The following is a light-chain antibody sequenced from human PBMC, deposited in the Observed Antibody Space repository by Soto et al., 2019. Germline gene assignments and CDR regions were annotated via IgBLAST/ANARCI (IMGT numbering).Light chain of an antibody. Sequence: EIVMTQSPATLSVSPGEGATLSCRASQSVSSNLAWYQQKPGQAPRLLIYAASNRATDIPARFSGSGSGTDFTLTISSLEPEDFAVYYCQQRSNWPQITFGQGTRLEIK. V-gene: IGKV3-11*01. CDR3: QQRSNWPQIT. CDR1: QSVSSN. CDR2: AAS. J-gene: IGKJ5*01.